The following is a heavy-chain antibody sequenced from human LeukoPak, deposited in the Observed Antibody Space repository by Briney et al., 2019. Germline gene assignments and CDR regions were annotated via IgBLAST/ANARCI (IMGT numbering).Heavy chain of an antibody. CDR2: IKQDGSEK. V-gene: IGHV3-7*01. D-gene: IGHD3-10*01. CDR3: ARSGLRTWFGELLPVDY. Sequence: GGSLRLSCAASGFTFSSYWMRWVRQAPGKGLEWVANIKQDGSEKYYVDSVKGRFTISRDNAKNSLYLQMNSLRAEDTAVYYCARSGLRTWFGELLPVDYWGQGTLVTVSS. J-gene: IGHJ4*02. CDR1: GFTFSSYW.